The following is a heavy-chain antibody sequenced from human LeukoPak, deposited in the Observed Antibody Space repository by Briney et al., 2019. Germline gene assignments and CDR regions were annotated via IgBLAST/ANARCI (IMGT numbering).Heavy chain of an antibody. V-gene: IGHV3-30-3*01. CDR3: ARGPYSSGWYCVDY. Sequence: PGGSLRLSCAASGFTFSIYTIHWVRQPPGKGLEWVAVISFDGSNKYYADSVKGRFTISRDNSKNTLYLQMNSLRAEDTAVYYCARGPYSSGWYCVDYWGQGTLVTVSS. CDR2: ISFDGSNK. J-gene: IGHJ4*02. D-gene: IGHD6-19*01. CDR1: GFTFSIYT.